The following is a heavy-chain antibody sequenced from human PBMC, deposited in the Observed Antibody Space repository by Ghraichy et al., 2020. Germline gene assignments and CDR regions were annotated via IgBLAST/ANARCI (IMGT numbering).Heavy chain of an antibody. Sequence: SETLSLTCAVYGGSFSGYYWSWIRQPPGKGLEWIGEINHSGSTNYNPSLKSRVTISVDTSKNQFSLKLSSVTAADTAVYYCARGVRWDIVVVPAVRKTYYYYYGMDVWGQGTTVTVSS. V-gene: IGHV4-34*01. CDR3: ARGVRWDIVVVPAVRKTYYYYYGMDV. J-gene: IGHJ6*02. CDR1: GGSFSGYY. D-gene: IGHD2-2*01. CDR2: INHSGST.